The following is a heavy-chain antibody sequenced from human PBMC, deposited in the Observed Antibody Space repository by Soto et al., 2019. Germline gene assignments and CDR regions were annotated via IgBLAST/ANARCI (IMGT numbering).Heavy chain of an antibody. D-gene: IGHD5-18*01. V-gene: IGHV1-2*06. Sequence: ASVKVSCKASGGTFTTHYIHWVRQAPGQGLEWMGRMNVGTGGTTYAHKFQGRVTMTRDTSIRTAYLEVSSVKSDDTAMYYCARDGNFALRGYSFGFDFWGQGTLVTVSS. CDR3: ARDGNFALRGYSFGFDF. CDR1: GGTFTTHY. J-gene: IGHJ4*02. CDR2: MNVGTGGT.